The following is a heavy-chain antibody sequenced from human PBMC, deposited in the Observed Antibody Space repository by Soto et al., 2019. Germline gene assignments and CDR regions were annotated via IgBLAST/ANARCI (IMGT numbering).Heavy chain of an antibody. CDR1: GFTFSSYS. CDR2: ISSSSSYI. CDR3: ARDGEGGGAVTPYYGMDV. D-gene: IGHD4-17*01. J-gene: IGHJ6*02. V-gene: IGHV3-21*01. Sequence: ESGGGLVNPGGSLRLSCAASGFTFSSYSMNWVRQAPGKGLEWVSSISSSSSYIYYADSVKGRFTISRDNAKNSLYLQMNSLRAEDTAVYYCARDGEGGGAVTPYYGMDVWGQGTTVTVSS.